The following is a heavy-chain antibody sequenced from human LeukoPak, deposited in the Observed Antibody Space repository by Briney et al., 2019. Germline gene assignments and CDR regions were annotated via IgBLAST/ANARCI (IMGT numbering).Heavy chain of an antibody. Sequence: GASVKVSCKASRGTFSSYAISWVRQAPGQGLEWMGGIIPIFGTANYAQKFQGRVTITADESTSTAYMELSSLRSEDTAVYYCARDARHRYCSSSSCYRGWLDPSGQGTPVTVSS. V-gene: IGHV1-69*13. CDR2: IIPIFGTA. CDR1: RGTFSSYA. D-gene: IGHD2-2*01. CDR3: ARDARHRYCSSSSCYRGWLDP. J-gene: IGHJ5*02.